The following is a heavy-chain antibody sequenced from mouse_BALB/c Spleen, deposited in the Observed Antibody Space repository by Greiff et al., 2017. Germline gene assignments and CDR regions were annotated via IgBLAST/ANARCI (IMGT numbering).Heavy chain of an antibody. CDR1: GFAFSSYD. CDR2: ISSGGGST. CDR3: ASNWYFDV. V-gene: IGHV5-12-1*01. J-gene: IGHJ1*01. Sequence: EVKLMESGGGLVKPGGSLKLSCAASGFAFSSYDMSWVRQTPEKRLEWVAYISSGGGSTYYPDTVKGRFTISRDNAKNTLYLQMSSLKSEDTAMYYCASNWYFDVWGAGTTVTVSS.